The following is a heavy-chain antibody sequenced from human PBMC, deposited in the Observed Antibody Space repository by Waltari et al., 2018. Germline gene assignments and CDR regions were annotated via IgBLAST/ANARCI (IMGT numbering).Heavy chain of an antibody. D-gene: IGHD2-2*01. V-gene: IGHV1-18*01. CDR1: AYIFTSYA. Sequence: QVQLVQSGGEEKKPGASVKLSCKASAYIFTSYAISWVRQAPGQGLEWMGWGSAYNGNTNDAQKLQGRVTMTTDTSTSTAYMELRSLRSDDTAVYYCARHCSSTSCYGHDAFDIWGQGTMVTVSS. J-gene: IGHJ3*02. CDR3: ARHCSSTSCYGHDAFDI. CDR2: GSAYNGNT.